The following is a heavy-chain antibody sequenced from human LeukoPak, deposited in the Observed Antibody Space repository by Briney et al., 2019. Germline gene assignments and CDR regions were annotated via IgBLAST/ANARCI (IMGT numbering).Heavy chain of an antibody. CDR1: RFTFSSYE. D-gene: IGHD2-8*01. V-gene: IGHV3-48*03. Sequence: GASLRLSCAASRFTFSSYEMNWVRQAPGKGLEWVSYISGSGIKHYADSVKGRFTISRDNAKNSLYLQMNSLRVEDTAVYYCAREDTGVAFDIWGQGTTVTV. CDR2: ISGSGIK. CDR3: AREDTGVAFDI. J-gene: IGHJ3*02.